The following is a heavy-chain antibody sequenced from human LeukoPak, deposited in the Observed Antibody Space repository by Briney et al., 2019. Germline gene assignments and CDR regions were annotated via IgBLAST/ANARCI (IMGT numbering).Heavy chain of an antibody. Sequence: SETLSLTCTVSGYSISSGYYWGWIRPPPGKGLEWIGSIYHSGSTYYNPSLQSRVTISVDTSKNQFSLKLSSVTAADTAVYYCARTSLQLWPPDWFDPWGQGTLVTVSS. D-gene: IGHD5-18*01. CDR1: GYSISSGYY. V-gene: IGHV4-38-2*02. J-gene: IGHJ5*02. CDR3: ARTSLQLWPPDWFDP. CDR2: IYHSGST.